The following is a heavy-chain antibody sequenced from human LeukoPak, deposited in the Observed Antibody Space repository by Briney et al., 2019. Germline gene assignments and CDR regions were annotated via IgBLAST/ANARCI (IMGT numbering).Heavy chain of an antibody. V-gene: IGHV3-74*01. Sequence: PGGSLRLSCAASGFTFSSYWMHWVRQAPGKGLVWVSRINSDGSSTNYADSVKGRFTISRDNAKNTLYLQMNSLRVEDTAVYYCASEEVWRQQLVDYYYGMDVWGQGTTVTVSS. CDR2: INSDGSST. D-gene: IGHD6-13*01. CDR1: GFTFSSYW. J-gene: IGHJ6*02. CDR3: ASEEVWRQQLVDYYYGMDV.